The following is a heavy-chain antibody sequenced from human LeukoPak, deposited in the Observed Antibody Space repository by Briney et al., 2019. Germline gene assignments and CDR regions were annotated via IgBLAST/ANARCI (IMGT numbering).Heavy chain of an antibody. CDR3: ARDTLDTGLYYFDY. D-gene: IGHD5-18*01. CDR2: ISASDDST. CDR1: AFTFRSYP. Sequence: PGGSLRLSCAASAFTFRSYPMSWVRQAPGKGLQWVSGISASDDSTYYADSGKGRFTISRDNSKNTLYLQMNSLRAEDTAVYYCARDTLDTGLYYFDYWGQGTLVTVSS. V-gene: IGHV3-23*01. J-gene: IGHJ4*02.